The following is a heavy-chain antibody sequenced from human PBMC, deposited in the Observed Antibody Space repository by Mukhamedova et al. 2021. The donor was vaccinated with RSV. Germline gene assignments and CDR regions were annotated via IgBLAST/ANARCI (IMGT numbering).Heavy chain of an antibody. CDR2: INDAGTNT. D-gene: IGHD2-21*02. V-gene: IGHV3-23*01. J-gene: IGHJ4*02. CDR3: ALLFGCTGSYCYSY. Sequence: VSTINDAGTNTYYADSVKGRFTISRDNSKTMLFLQMDSLRADDRAVYYCALLFGCTGSYCYSYWGQGTQVTVSS.